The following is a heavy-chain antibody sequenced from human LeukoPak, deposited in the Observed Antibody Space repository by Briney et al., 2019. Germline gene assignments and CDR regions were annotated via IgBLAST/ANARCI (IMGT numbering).Heavy chain of an antibody. Sequence: SVKVSCKASGYTFTVYFMHWVRQAPGQGLEWMGGIIPIFGTANYAQKFQGRVTITADESTSTAYMELSSLRSEDTAVYYCARVGMIVADRTPGAGFSDYWGQGTLVTVSS. J-gene: IGHJ4*02. CDR1: GYTFTVYF. CDR2: IIPIFGTA. V-gene: IGHV1-69*13. CDR3: ARVGMIVADRTPGAGFSDY. D-gene: IGHD3-22*01.